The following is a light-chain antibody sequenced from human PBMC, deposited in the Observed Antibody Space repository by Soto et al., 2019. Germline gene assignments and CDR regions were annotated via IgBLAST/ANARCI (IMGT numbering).Light chain of an antibody. CDR3: SSYTRGSTLV. J-gene: IGLJ3*02. V-gene: IGLV2-14*01. CDR1: SSDVGGYNY. CDR2: EVS. Sequence: QSALTQPASVSGSPGQSITISCTGTSSDVGGYNYVSWYQQHPDKAPKLMIYEVSNRPSGVSNRFSGSKSGNTASLTISGLQSEDEGNYYCSSYTRGSTLVFGGGTKL.